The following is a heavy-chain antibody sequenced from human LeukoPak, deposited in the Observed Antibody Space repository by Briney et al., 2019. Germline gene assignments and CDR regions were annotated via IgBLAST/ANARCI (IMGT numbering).Heavy chain of an antibody. D-gene: IGHD3-10*01. CDR1: GGSISSYY. V-gene: IGHV4-59*01. J-gene: IGHJ2*01. Sequence: SETLSLTCTVSGGSISSYYWSWIRQPPGKALEWIGYIYYSGSTNYNPSLKSRVTMSVDTSKNQFSLKLDSVTAADTAVYFCARVYYGRTYDYWYFDLWGRGTLVTISS. CDR3: ARVYYGRTYDYWYFDL. CDR2: IYYSGST.